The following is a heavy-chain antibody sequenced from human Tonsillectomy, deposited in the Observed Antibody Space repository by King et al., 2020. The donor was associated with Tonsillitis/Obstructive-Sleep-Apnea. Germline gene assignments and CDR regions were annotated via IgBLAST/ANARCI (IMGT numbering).Heavy chain of an antibody. J-gene: IGHJ4*02. Sequence: QLQESGPGLVKPSETLSLTCTVSGGSISSSSYYWGWIRQPPGKGLEWIGSIYYSGSTYYNPSLKSRVTISVDTSKNQFSLKLSSLTAADTALYYCASGVLRGYSYGYGYWGQGTLVTVSS. CDR2: IYYSGST. V-gene: IGHV4-39*01. D-gene: IGHD5-18*01. CDR1: GGSISSSSYY. CDR3: ASGVLRGYSYGYGY.